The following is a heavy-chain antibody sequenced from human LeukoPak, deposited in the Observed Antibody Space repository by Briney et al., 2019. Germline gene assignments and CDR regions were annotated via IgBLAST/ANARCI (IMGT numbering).Heavy chain of an antibody. CDR1: LGTFSSYA. D-gene: IGHD3-9*01. CDR3: AGRAYDILTGYHPYYFDY. J-gene: IGHJ4*02. V-gene: IGHV1-69*01. Sequence: AASVKVSCKASLGTFSSYAISWVRQAPGQGLEWMGGIIPIFGTANYAQKLQGRVPITADESTRTAYMELSSLRSEDTAVYYCAGRAYDILTGYHPYYFDYWGQGTLVNVSS. CDR2: IIPIFGTA.